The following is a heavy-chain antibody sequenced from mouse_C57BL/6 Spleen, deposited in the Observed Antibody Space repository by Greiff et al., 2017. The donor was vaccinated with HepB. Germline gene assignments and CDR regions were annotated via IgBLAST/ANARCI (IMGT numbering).Heavy chain of an antibody. CDR3: ARSNWADY. D-gene: IGHD4-1*01. J-gene: IGHJ2*01. Sequence: EVQLQESGPELVKPGASVKISCKASGYSFTGYYMNWVKQSPEKSLEWIGEINPSTGGTTYNQKFKAKATLTVDKSSSTAYMQLKSLTSEDSAVYYCARSNWADYWGQGTTLTVSS. V-gene: IGHV1-42*01. CDR1: GYSFTGYY. CDR2: INPSTGGT.